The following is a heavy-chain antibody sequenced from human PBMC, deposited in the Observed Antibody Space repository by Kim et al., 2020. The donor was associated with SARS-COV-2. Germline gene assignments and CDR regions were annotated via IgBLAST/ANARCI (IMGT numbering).Heavy chain of an antibody. CDR2: IYPGDSDT. Sequence: GESLKISCKGSGYSFTSYWIGWVRQMPGKGLEWMGIIYPGDSDTRYSPSFQGQVTISADKSISTAYLQWSSLKASDTAMYYCARHYSPKIRDYDFWSGLEDYYYGMDVWGQGTTVTVSS. CDR1: GYSFTSYW. D-gene: IGHD3-3*01. J-gene: IGHJ6*02. V-gene: IGHV5-51*01. CDR3: ARHYSPKIRDYDFWSGLEDYYYGMDV.